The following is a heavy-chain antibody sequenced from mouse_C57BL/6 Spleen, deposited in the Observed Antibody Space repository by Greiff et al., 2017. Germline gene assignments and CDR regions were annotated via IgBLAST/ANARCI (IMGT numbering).Heavy chain of an antibody. J-gene: IGHJ3*01. CDR3: ARDLLGGYNPFAY. V-gene: IGHV3-6*01. CDR1: GYSITGGYY. CDR2: ISYDGSN. Sequence: EVQVVESGPGLVKPSQSLSLTCSVTGYSITGGYYWNWIRQFPGNKLEWMGYISYDGSNNYNPSLKNRISITRDTSKNQFFLKLNSVTTEDTATYYCARDLLGGYNPFAYWGQGTLVTVSA. D-gene: IGHD2-2*01.